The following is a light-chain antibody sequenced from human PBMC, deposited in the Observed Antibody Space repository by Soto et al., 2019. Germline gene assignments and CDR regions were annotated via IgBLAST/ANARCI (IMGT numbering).Light chain of an antibody. V-gene: IGKV3-11*01. Sequence: EIVLTQSPATLSLSPGARATLSCRASQSVSSYLAWYQQKPGQAPRLLIYDATNRATGLPARISGSGSEKDFSLTTRSLEPENYVVYYCQQRSNWPPFCTCDPRTKVDIK. J-gene: IGKJ3*01. CDR1: QSVSSY. CDR2: DAT. CDR3: QQRSNWPPFCT.